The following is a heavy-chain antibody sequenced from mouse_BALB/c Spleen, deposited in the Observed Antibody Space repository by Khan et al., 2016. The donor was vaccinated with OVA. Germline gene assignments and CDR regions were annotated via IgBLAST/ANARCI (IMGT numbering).Heavy chain of an antibody. CDR3: ARSVTITTVVATDFDY. CDR1: GYSITSDYA. J-gene: IGHJ2*01. D-gene: IGHD1-1*01. Sequence: EVQLQESGPGLVKPSQSLSLTCTVTGYSITSDYAWNWIRQFPGNKLEWMGYISYSGRTSYNPSLKSRIPFTRDTSKNQFFLQLKSVTTEDTATYYCARSVTITTVVATDFDYWGQGTTLTVSS. CDR2: ISYSGRT. V-gene: IGHV3-2*02.